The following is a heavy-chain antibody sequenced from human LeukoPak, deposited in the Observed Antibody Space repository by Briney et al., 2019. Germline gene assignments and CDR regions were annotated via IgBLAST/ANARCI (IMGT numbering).Heavy chain of an antibody. D-gene: IGHD3-3*01. J-gene: IGHJ4*02. V-gene: IGHV3-33*06. Sequence: PGGSLRLSCAASGFTFNTYGMSWVRHSPGKGLEWVAVIWYDGSNKYYADSVKGRFTISRDNSKNTLYLQMNSLRAEDTAVYYCAKDRGQMEWLLIDYWGQGTLVTVSS. CDR3: AKDRGQMEWLLIDY. CDR2: IWYDGSNK. CDR1: GFTFNTYG.